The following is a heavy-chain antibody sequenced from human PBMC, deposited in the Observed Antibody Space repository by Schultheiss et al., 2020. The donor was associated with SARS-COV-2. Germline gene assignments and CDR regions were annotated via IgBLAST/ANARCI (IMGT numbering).Heavy chain of an antibody. J-gene: IGHJ4*02. D-gene: IGHD6-19*01. V-gene: IGHV4-59*01. CDR3: AREDSSGCHFDY. Sequence: SETLSLTCAVYGGSFSGYYWGWIRQPPGKGLEWIGYIYYSGSTNYNPSLKSRVTISVDTSKNQFPLKLNSVTAADTAVYYCAREDSSGCHFDYWGQGTLVTVSS. CDR1: GGSFSGYY. CDR2: IYYSGST.